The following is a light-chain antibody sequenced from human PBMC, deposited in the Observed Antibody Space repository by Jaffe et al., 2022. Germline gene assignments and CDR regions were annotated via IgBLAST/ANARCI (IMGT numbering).Light chain of an antibody. CDR3: SSYTSSTILV. J-gene: IGLJ3*02. V-gene: IGLV2-14*03. CDR2: EVS. CDR1: SSDVGGYNY. Sequence: SALTQPASVSGSPGQSITISCTGTSSDVGGYNYVAWYQQHPGKAPKLMIYEVSNRPSGISNRFSGSKSGNTASLTISGLQAEDEGDYYCSSYTSSTILVFGGGTKLTVL.